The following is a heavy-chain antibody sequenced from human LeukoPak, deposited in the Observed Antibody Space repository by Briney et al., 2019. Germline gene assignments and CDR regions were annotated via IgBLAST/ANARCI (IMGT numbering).Heavy chain of an antibody. CDR2: ISSSGTTV. CDR1: SFTFSSYE. Sequence: GGSLRLSCAASSFTFSSYEVNWVRQAPGKGLEWVSYISSSGTTVYYADSVKGRFTISRDNARKSLYLQVNSLRAEDAAIYYCVGQIWLWPWGQGTLLTVST. CDR3: VGQIWLWP. V-gene: IGHV3-48*03. J-gene: IGHJ5*02. D-gene: IGHD5-24*01.